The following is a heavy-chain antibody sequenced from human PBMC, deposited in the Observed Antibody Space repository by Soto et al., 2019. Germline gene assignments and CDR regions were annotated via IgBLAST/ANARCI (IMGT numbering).Heavy chain of an antibody. CDR3: ARERSWPQLVWHYFDY. V-gene: IGHV3-20*03. D-gene: IGHD6-13*01. J-gene: IGHJ4*02. Sequence: GYADSVKGRFTISRDNAKNSLYLQMNSLRAEDTALYYCARERSWPQLVWHYFDYWGQGTLVTVSS.